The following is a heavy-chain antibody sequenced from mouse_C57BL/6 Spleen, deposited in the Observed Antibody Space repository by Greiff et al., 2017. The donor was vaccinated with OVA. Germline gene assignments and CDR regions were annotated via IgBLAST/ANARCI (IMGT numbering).Heavy chain of an antibody. CDR3: ARLTGAGYWYFDV. D-gene: IGHD4-1*01. V-gene: IGHV1-80*01. CDR2: IYPGDGDT. CDR1: GYAFSSYW. Sequence: VKLQESGAELVKPGASVKISCKASGYAFSSYWMNWVKQRPGKGLEWIGQIYPGDGDTNYNGKFKGKATLTADKSSSTAYMQLSSLTSEDSAVYFCARLTGAGYWYFDVWGTGTTVTVSS. J-gene: IGHJ1*03.